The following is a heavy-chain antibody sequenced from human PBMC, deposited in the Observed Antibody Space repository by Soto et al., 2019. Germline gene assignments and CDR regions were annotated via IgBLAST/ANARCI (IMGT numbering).Heavy chain of an antibody. CDR2: TYYRSKWYN. V-gene: IGHV6-1*01. D-gene: IGHD3-22*01. Sequence: SRTLSLTCAISGDSVSSNSAAWNWIRQSPSRGLEWLGRTYYRSKWYNDYAVSVKSRITINPDTSKNQFSLQLNSVTPEDMAVYYCARERPLYYYDSSGYYPFDYWGQGTLVTVSS. J-gene: IGHJ4*02. CDR3: ARERPLYYYDSSGYYPFDY. CDR1: GDSVSSNSAA.